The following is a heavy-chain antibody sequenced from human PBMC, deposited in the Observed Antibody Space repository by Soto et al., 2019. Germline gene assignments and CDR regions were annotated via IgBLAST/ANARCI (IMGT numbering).Heavy chain of an antibody. CDR1: GFTFSHYA. CDR3: AKDGSPNFDY. CDR2: MSYDGSNE. D-gene: IGHD1-26*01. J-gene: IGHJ4*02. V-gene: IGHV3-30*18. Sequence: QVQLVESGGGVVQPGRSLRLSCAASGFTFSHYAMHWVRQAPGKGLEWVALMSYDGSNEYYADSVKGRFAISRDNSKNPLYLLMNSLSAEDTAVYYCAKDGSPNFDYWGQGTLVTVSS.